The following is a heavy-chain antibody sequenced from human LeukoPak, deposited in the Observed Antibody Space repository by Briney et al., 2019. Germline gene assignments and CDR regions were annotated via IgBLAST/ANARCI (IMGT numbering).Heavy chain of an antibody. CDR1: GGTFIRYA. J-gene: IGHJ5*02. Sequence: ASVKVSCKASGGTFIRYAISWVGQAPGQGREGMGGIIPIFGTANYAQKFQGRGTITADKSTSTAYMELSSLRSEDTAVYYCARAYSSGWYDGGWFDPWGQGTLVTVSS. D-gene: IGHD6-19*01. CDR3: ARAYSSGWYDGGWFDP. CDR2: IIPIFGTA. V-gene: IGHV1-69*06.